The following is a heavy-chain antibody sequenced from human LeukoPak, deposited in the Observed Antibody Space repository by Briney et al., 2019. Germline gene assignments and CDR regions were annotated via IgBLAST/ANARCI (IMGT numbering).Heavy chain of an antibody. CDR3: ARSQSDCGDPDY. Sequence: PGGSLRLSCASSGFMFDDYGMSWVRQAPGKGLEWVTGINWNGGSTGYADSVKGRFTISRDNAKNSLYLRMNSLRAEDTALYYCARSQSDCGDPDYWGQGTLVTVSS. V-gene: IGHV3-20*04. CDR2: INWNGGST. D-gene: IGHD4-17*01. J-gene: IGHJ4*02. CDR1: GFMFDDYG.